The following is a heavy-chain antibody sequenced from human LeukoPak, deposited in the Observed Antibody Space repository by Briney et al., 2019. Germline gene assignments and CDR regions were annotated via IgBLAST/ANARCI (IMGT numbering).Heavy chain of an antibody. J-gene: IGHJ4*02. V-gene: IGHV3-74*01. CDR3: ARDMGRPWPPDF. CDR1: GFTFSTYW. CDR2: IKIDGTNT. Sequence: GGSLRLSCAASGFTFSTYWMHWVRQAPGKGLVWVSRIKIDGTNTRYADSVKGRFTISRDNAKNSLYLQMKSLRAEDTAVYHCARDMGRPWPPDFWGQGTLVTVSS. D-gene: IGHD2-15*01.